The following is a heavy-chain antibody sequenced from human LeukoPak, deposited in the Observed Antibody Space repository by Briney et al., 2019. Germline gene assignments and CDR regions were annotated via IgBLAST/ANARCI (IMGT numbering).Heavy chain of an antibody. Sequence: SQTLSLTCTVSGGSISSGSHHWNWIRQPAGKGLEWIGRIYTSRSTNYNPSLKSRVTISLDTSKNQFSLKLSSVTAADTAIYYCARVSAINAFDIWGQGTMVSVSS. V-gene: IGHV4-61*02. CDR2: IYTSRST. CDR1: GGSISSGSHH. J-gene: IGHJ3*02. CDR3: ARVSAINAFDI.